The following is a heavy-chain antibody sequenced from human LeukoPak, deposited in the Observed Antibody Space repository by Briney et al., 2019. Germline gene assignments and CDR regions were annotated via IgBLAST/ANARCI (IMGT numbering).Heavy chain of an antibody. CDR3: ARGDYYYMDV. Sequence: SQTLSLTCTVSGGSISSGGYYWSWIRQPPGKGLEWIGYIYHSGSTNYNPSLKSRVTISIDTSKNQFSLKLSSVTAADTAVYYCARGDYYYMDVWGKGTTVTVPS. CDR2: IYHSGST. J-gene: IGHJ6*03. V-gene: IGHV4-30-2*01. CDR1: GGSISSGGYY.